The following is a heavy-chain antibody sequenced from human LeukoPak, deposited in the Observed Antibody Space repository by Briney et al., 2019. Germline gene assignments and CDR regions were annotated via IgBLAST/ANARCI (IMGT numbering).Heavy chain of an antibody. CDR1: GGSISSGDYY. V-gene: IGHV4-30-4*08. Sequence: SQTLSLTCTVSGGSISSGDYYWSWIRQPPGKGLEWIGYIYYSGSTYYNPSLKSRVTISVDRSKNQFSLKLSSVTAADTAVYYCARVDYDILTGYFYYFDYWGQGTLVTVSS. J-gene: IGHJ4*02. CDR2: IYYSGST. D-gene: IGHD3-9*01. CDR3: ARVDYDILTGYFYYFDY.